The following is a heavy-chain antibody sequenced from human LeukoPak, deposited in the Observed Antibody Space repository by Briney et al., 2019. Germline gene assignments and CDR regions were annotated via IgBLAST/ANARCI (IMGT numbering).Heavy chain of an antibody. Sequence: GDSVKVSCKASGYTFTGYYMHWVRQAPGQGLEWMGWINPNSGGTNYAQKFQGRVTMTRDTSISTAYMELSRLRSDDTAVYYCARDKGDLAGSLGWFDPWGQGTLVTVSS. CDR2: INPNSGGT. CDR1: GYTFTGYY. V-gene: IGHV1-2*02. CDR3: ARDKGDLAGSLGWFDP. J-gene: IGHJ5*02. D-gene: IGHD3-16*01.